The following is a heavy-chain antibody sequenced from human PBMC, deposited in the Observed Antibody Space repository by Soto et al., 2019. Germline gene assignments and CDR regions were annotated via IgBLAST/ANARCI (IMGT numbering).Heavy chain of an antibody. CDR3: ARERVFGVVIPYDMDV. CDR2: ISSSSSTI. CDR1: GFTFSSYS. Sequence: VGSLRLSCAASGFTFSSYSMNWVRQAPGKGLEWVSYISSSSSTIYYADSVKGRFAISRDNAKNSLYLQMNSLRDDDTAVYYCARERVFGVVIPYDMDVWGQGTTVTVSS. D-gene: IGHD3-3*01. V-gene: IGHV3-48*02. J-gene: IGHJ6*02.